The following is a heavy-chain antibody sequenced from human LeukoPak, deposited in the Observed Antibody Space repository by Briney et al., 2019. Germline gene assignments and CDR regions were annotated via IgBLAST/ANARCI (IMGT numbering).Heavy chain of an antibody. V-gene: IGHV4-59*01. Sequence: SETLSLTCTVSGGSISSYYWSWIRQPPGKGLEWIGYIYYSGSTNYNPSLKSRVAISVDTSKNQFSLKLSSVTAADAAVYYCARAVASGDYFDYWGQGTLVTVSS. CDR3: ARAVASGDYFDY. CDR2: IYYSGST. J-gene: IGHJ4*02. D-gene: IGHD5-12*01. CDR1: GGSISSYY.